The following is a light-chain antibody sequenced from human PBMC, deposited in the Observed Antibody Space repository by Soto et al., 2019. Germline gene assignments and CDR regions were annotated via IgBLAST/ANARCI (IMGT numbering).Light chain of an antibody. CDR3: SSYSDTNICV. CDR2: EVN. V-gene: IGLV2-8*01. CDR1: SSDVGAYNY. Sequence: SVLTQPPSASGSPGQSVAISCTGSSSDVGAYNYVSWYQQHPGKAPKLLIYEVNKRPSGVPGRFSGSKSDNTASLTVSGLQAVDEADYYCSSYSDTNICVFGTGTKVTVL. J-gene: IGLJ1*01.